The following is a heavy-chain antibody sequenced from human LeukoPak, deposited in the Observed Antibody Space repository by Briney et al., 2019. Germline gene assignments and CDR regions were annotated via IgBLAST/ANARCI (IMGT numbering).Heavy chain of an antibody. CDR3: ARVAAAGCSGGSCLLFQFDP. V-gene: IGHV1-2*02. D-gene: IGHD2-15*01. CDR1: GYTFTGYY. Sequence: ASVMVSCKASGYTFTGYYMHWVRQAPGQGLEWMGWINPNSGGTNCAQKFQGRVTMTRDTSISTAYMEVGRLRSDDTAVYYCARVAAAGCSGGSCLLFQFDPWGQGTLATVSS. CDR2: INPNSGGT. J-gene: IGHJ5*02.